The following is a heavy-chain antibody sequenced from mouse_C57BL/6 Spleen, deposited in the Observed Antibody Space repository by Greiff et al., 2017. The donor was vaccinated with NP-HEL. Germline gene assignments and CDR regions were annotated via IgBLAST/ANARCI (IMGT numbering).Heavy chain of an antibody. CDR3: ARGRAGTSWFAY. CDR2: IDPSDSET. CDR1: GYTFTSYW. Sequence: QVQLQQSGAELVRPGSSVKLSCKASGYTFTSYWMHWVKQRPIQGLEWIGNIDPSDSETHYNQKFKDKATLTVDKSSSTAYMQLSSLTSEDSAVYYCARGRAGTSWFAYWGQGTLVTVSA. J-gene: IGHJ3*01. V-gene: IGHV1-52*01. D-gene: IGHD4-1*01.